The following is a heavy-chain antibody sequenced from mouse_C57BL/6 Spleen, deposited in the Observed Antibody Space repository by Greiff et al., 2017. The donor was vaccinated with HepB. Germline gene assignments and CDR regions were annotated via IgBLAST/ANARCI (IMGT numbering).Heavy chain of an antibody. V-gene: IGHV3-1*01. Sequence: EVQLVESGPGMVKPSQSLSLTCTVTGYSITSGYDWHWIRHFPGNKLEWMGYISYSGSTNYNPSLKSRIAITHDTSKNHFFLKLNSVTTEDTATYYWARDLRASGRDWYFDVWGTGTTVTVSS. CDR3: ARDLRASGRDWYFDV. CDR2: ISYSGST. D-gene: IGHD3-1*01. CDR1: GYSITSGYD. J-gene: IGHJ1*03.